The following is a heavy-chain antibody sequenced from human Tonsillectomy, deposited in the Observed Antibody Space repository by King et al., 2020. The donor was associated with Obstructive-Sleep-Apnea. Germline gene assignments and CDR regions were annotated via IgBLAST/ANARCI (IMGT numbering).Heavy chain of an antibody. D-gene: IGHD3-22*01. CDR1: GFTFSSYA. V-gene: IGHV3-23*04. J-gene: IGHJ1*01. CDR3: APNEGDSSGYYPEYFQH. Sequence: VQLVESGGGLVQPGGSLRLSCAASGFTFSSYAMSWVRQAPGKGLEWVSAISGSGGITYYADSVQGRFTISRDTSKNTLYLQMNSLRAEDTAVYYCAPNEGDSSGYYPEYFQHWGQGTLVTVSS. CDR2: ISGSGGIT.